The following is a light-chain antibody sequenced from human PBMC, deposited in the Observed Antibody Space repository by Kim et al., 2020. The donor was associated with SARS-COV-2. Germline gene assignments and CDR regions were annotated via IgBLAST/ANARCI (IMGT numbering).Light chain of an antibody. CDR2: TND. Sequence: QSVLTQPPSASGTPGQRVTISCSGSSSNIGKNNVNWYQQLPGTAPKLLIHTNDQRPSGVPDRVSGSKSATSASLAISGLQSGDEADYYCATWDDSLGGPVFGGGTKVTVL. CDR3: ATWDDSLGGPV. J-gene: IGLJ3*02. V-gene: IGLV1-44*01. CDR1: SSNIGKNN.